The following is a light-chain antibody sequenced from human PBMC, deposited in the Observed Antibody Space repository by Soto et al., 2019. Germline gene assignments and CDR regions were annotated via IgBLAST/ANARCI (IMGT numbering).Light chain of an antibody. CDR1: SSDVGGYHY. CDR2: EVN. Sequence: SALTQPPSASGSPGQSVAISCTGTSSDVGGYHYVSWYQQHPGKAPKLMIYEVNKRPSGVPDRFSGSKSGNTASLTVSGLQAEDEADYYCCSYAGSSNVFGTGTKLTVL. CDR3: CSYAGSSNV. V-gene: IGLV2-8*01. J-gene: IGLJ1*01.